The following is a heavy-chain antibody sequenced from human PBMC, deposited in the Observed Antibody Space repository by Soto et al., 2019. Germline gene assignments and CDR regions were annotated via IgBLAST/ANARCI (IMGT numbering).Heavy chain of an antibody. V-gene: IGHV4-30-2*01. J-gene: IGHJ2*01. CDR2: IFHSGST. CDR3: ARGISATGPYYYFDV. CDR1: GGSISSGGYS. Sequence: QVQLQESGSGLVKPSQTLSLTCAVSGGSISSGGYSWSWIRQPPGKGLEWIGYIFHSGSTYYSPPLKSRVTISGDRPKNQFSLRLNSVTAADTAVYYCARGISATGPYYYFDVWGRGTLVTVSS. D-gene: IGHD6-13*01.